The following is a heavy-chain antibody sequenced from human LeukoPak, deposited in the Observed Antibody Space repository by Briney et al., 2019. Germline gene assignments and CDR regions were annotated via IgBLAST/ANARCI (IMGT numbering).Heavy chain of an antibody. CDR3: ARAGGVNAYCGGDCFDY. V-gene: IGHV4-34*01. J-gene: IGHJ4*02. Sequence: PSETLSLTCAVYGGSFSGYYWSWIRQPPGKGLEWIGEINHSGSTNYNPSLKSRVTISVDTSKNQFSLKLSSVAAADTAVYYCARAGGVNAYCGGDCFDYWGRGTLVTVSS. CDR1: GGSFSGYY. D-gene: IGHD2-21*01. CDR2: INHSGST.